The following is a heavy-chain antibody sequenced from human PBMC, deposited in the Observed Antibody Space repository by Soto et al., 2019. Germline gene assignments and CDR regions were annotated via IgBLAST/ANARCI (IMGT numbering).Heavy chain of an antibody. V-gene: IGHV4-34*01. CDR2: INHSGST. D-gene: IGHD6-6*01. CDR1: GGSFSGYY. CDR3: ARAWGFVAARSLYYFDY. Sequence: PXETLSLTCAVYGGSFSGYYWSWIRQPPGKGLEWIGEINHSGSTNYNPSLKSRVTISVDTSKNQFSLKLSSVTAADTAVYYCARAWGFVAARSLYYFDYWGQGTLVTVSS. J-gene: IGHJ4*02.